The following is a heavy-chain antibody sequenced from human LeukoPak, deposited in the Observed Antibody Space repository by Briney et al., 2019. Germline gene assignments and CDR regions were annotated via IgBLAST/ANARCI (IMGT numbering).Heavy chain of an antibody. Sequence: ASVKVSCKASGYTFTGYYMHWVRQAPGQGLEWMGWINPNSGGTNYAQKFQGRVTMTRDTSISTAYMELSSLRSEDTAVYYCARGGYDLYYYYYMDVWGKGTTVTISS. D-gene: IGHD5-12*01. CDR3: ARGGYDLYYYYYMDV. J-gene: IGHJ6*03. CDR2: INPNSGGT. V-gene: IGHV1-2*02. CDR1: GYTFTGYY.